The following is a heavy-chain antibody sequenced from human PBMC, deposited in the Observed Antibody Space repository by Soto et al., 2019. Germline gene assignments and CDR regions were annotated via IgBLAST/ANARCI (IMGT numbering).Heavy chain of an antibody. V-gene: IGHV3-23*01. Sequence: GGSLRLSCAASGFTFSSYAMSWVRQAPGKGLEWVSAISGSGGSTYYADSVKGRFTISRDNSKNTLYLQMNSLRAEDTAVYYCAKGSSITMVRGVISHPYYYYGMDVWGQGTTVTVSS. CDR3: AKGSSITMVRGVISHPYYYYGMDV. D-gene: IGHD3-10*01. CDR1: GFTFSSYA. CDR2: ISGSGGST. J-gene: IGHJ6*02.